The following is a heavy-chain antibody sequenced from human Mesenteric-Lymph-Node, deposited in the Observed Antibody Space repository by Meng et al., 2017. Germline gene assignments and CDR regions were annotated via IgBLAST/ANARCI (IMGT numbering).Heavy chain of an antibody. J-gene: IGHJ4*02. V-gene: IGHV4-31*03. Sequence: QVQLQESGPGLVKPSQTLSLTCTVSGGSVSSGGYYWTWIRQHPGKGLEWFGHTYYSGSTFYNPSLKRRVIISIDTSKNQFSLNLRSVTAADTAVYYCARVSSGWDYFDYWGQGTLVTVSS. CDR3: ARVSSGWDYFDY. D-gene: IGHD6-19*01. CDR2: TYYSGST. CDR1: GGSVSSGGYY.